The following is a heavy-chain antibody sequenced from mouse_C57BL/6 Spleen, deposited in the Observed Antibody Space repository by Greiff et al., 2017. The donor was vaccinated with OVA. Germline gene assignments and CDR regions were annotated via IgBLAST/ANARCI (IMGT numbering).Heavy chain of an antibody. CDR1: GYSITSGYY. Sequence: EVQLQESGPGLVKPSQSLSLTCSVTGYSITSGYYWNWLRQLPGNKLEWMGYISYDGSNNYNPSLKNRISITRDTSKNQFFLKLNSVTTEDTATYYCARGWDGWYFDVWGTGTTVTVSS. D-gene: IGHD4-1*01. CDR2: ISYDGSN. CDR3: ARGWDGWYFDV. J-gene: IGHJ1*03. V-gene: IGHV3-6*01.